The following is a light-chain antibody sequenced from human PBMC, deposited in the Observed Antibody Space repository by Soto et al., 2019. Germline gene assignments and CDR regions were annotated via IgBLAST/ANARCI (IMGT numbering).Light chain of an antibody. CDR3: QQSYSKWT. V-gene: IGKV1-39*01. CDR2: AAS. CDR1: ESVSSY. Sequence: DIQMTQSPSSLSASVGDRVTFTCRAKESVSSYVNWYQQKPGKAPKLLIYAASSLQSGVPARFSGSGSVTDFTLTISGLQPEDFATYYCQQSYSKWTFGQGTKVEIK. J-gene: IGKJ1*01.